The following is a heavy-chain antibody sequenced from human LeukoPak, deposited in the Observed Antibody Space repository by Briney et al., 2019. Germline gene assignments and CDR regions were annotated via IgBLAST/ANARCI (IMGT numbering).Heavy chain of an antibody. Sequence: KTGGSLRLSCAASGFTFSSYAMSWVRQAPGKGLEWVAVISYDGNNKYYADSVKGRFTISRDNSKNTLYLQMNSLRAEDTAVYYCARDLVGGWDDSSGYYYGYFDYWGQGTLVTVSS. CDR1: GFTFSSYA. CDR3: ARDLVGGWDDSSGYYYGYFDY. V-gene: IGHV3-30-3*01. CDR2: ISYDGNNK. D-gene: IGHD3-22*01. J-gene: IGHJ4*02.